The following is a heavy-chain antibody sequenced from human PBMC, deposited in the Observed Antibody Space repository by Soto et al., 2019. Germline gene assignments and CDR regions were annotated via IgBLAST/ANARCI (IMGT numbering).Heavy chain of an antibody. CDR2: ISSSTSDM. J-gene: IGHJ4*02. CDR3: ARFRRDGYNLDY. D-gene: IGHD5-12*01. V-gene: IGHV3-21*01. CDR1: GFNFSSYA. Sequence: GGSLRLSSADPGFNFSSYATSCARYAPGKGLEWVSSISSSTSDMYYADSVKGRFTISRDNARNSLYLQMNSLRAEDTAVYYCARFRRDGYNLDYWGQGTLVTVSS.